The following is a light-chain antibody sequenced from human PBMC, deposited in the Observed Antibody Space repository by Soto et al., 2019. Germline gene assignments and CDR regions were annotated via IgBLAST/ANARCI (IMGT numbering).Light chain of an antibody. V-gene: IGKV4-1*01. Sequence: DIVIAQSPDSLAVYLGDRATINCKSSQSVLYSSNNKNYLAWYQQKPGQAPKLLIYWASTRESGVPDRFSGSGSGTDFTLTISSLQAEDVAVYYCQQYYSTPYTFGQGTKLEIK. CDR1: QSVLYSSNNKNY. CDR2: WAS. J-gene: IGKJ2*01. CDR3: QQYYSTPYT.